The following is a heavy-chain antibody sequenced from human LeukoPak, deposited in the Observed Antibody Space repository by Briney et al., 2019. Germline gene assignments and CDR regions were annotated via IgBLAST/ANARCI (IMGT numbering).Heavy chain of an antibody. V-gene: IGHV1-2*02. CDR3: ARDFRDDSSGYPIMDV. J-gene: IGHJ6*03. Sequence: GASVKVSCKASGYTFTGYYMHWVRQAPGQGLEWMGWINPNSGGTNYAQKFQGRVTMTRDTSISTAYMELSRLRSDDTAVYYCARDFRDDSSGYPIMDVWGKGTTVTVSS. D-gene: IGHD3-22*01. CDR2: INPNSGGT. CDR1: GYTFTGYY.